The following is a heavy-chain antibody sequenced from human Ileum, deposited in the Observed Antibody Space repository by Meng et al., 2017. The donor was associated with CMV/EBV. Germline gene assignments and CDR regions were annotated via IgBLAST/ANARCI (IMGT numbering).Heavy chain of an antibody. CDR1: GLSLDNYR. CDR2: INTDGSTT. J-gene: IGHJ4*02. Sequence: RLSCAASGLSLDNYRMHWVRQVPGKGLVWVSRINTDGSTTVYADSVKGRFTISRDNAKNTLSLQISSLRAEDTAVYYCVTGELFFDYWGQGTLVTVSS. V-gene: IGHV3-74*01. D-gene: IGHD3-10*01. CDR3: VTGELFFDY.